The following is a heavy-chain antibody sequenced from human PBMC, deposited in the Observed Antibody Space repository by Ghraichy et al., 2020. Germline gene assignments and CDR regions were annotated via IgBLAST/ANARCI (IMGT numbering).Heavy chain of an antibody. CDR3: ARSIGEMATIGGKKYNWFDP. CDR1: GYTFTGYY. V-gene: IGHV1-2*02. Sequence: ASVKVSCKASGYTFTGYYMHWVRQAPGQGLEWMGWINPNSGGTNYAQKFQGRVTMTRDTSISTAYMELSRLRSDDTAVYYCARSIGEMATIGGKKYNWFDPWGQGTLVTVSS. CDR2: INPNSGGT. J-gene: IGHJ5*02. D-gene: IGHD5-24*01.